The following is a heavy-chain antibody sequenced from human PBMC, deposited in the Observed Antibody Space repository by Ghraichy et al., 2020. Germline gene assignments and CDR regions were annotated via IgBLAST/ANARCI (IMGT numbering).Heavy chain of an antibody. D-gene: IGHD2-15*01. CDR3: ASVILTQYYGMDV. CDR2: VYYSGST. Sequence: SETLSLTCTVSGGSISSGAYYWSWIRQHPGKGLEWIGYVYYSGSTYYNPSLKSRVSISVDTSTNQFALKLSSVTAADTAVYYCASVILTQYYGMDVWGHGTTVTVSS. V-gene: IGHV4-31*03. CDR1: GGSISSGAYY. J-gene: IGHJ6*02.